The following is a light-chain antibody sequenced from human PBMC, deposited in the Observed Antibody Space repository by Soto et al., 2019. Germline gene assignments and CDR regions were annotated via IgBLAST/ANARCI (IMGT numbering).Light chain of an antibody. CDR1: SSDVGSYNH. V-gene: IGLV2-14*01. CDR2: EVT. Sequence: HSALTQPASVSGSPGQSITISCSGTSSDVGSYNHVAWYQQFPGKTPKLIIYEVTYRPSGVSHRFSASKSGNTASLTISGLQAEDEADYYCISYTGSSTSYVFGTGTKLTVL. CDR3: ISYTGSSTSYV. J-gene: IGLJ1*01.